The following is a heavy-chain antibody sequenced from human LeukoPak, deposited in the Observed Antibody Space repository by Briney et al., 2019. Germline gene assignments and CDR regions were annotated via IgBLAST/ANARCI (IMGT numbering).Heavy chain of an antibody. CDR1: GFTFSSYA. CDR3: ARDPLGDSTYYFDY. CDR2: ISHDGSNK. D-gene: IGHD2-21*01. V-gene: IGHV3-30*04. J-gene: IGHJ4*02. Sequence: GSLRLSCAASGFTFSSYAMHWVRQAPGKGLEWVAVISHDGSNKYYADSVKGRFTISRDNSKNTLYLQMNSLRAEDKGVYNCARDPLGDSTYYFDYWGKGNLVSVSS.